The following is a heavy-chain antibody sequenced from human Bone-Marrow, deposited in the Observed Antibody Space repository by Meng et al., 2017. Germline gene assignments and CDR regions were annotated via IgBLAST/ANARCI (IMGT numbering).Heavy chain of an antibody. J-gene: IGHJ4*02. V-gene: IGHV1-46*01. Sequence: ASVKVSCKASGYTFIIYYIHWVRQAPGQGLEWMGMINPTGGSTSYAQKFQGRVTMTRNTSISTAYMELSSLRSEDTAVYYCAVVPAAMWVWGQGTLVTVSS. CDR2: INPTGGST. CDR3: AVVPAAMWV. CDR1: GYTFIIYY. D-gene: IGHD2-2*01.